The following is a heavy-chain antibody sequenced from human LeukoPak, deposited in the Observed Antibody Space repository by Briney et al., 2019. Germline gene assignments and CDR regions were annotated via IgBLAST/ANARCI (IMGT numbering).Heavy chain of an antibody. Sequence: PSETLSLTCTVSGGSISSSSYYWSWIRQPPGKGLEWIGEINHSGSTNYNPSLKSRVTISVDTSKNQFSLKLTSVTAADTAVYFCARDLGTAGRPNDNWGQGTLVTVSS. D-gene: IGHD2-21*02. J-gene: IGHJ4*02. V-gene: IGHV4-39*07. CDR1: GGSISSSSYY. CDR3: ARDLGTAGRPNDN. CDR2: INHSGST.